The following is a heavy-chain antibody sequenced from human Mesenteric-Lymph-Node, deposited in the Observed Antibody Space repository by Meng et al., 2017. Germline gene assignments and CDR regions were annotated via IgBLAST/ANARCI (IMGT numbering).Heavy chain of an antibody. CDR3: ARAIDEDIVVVPAAIPVNWFDP. J-gene: IGHJ5*02. V-gene: IGHV1-46*01. CDR1: GYTFTSYY. Sequence: ASVKVSCKASGYTFTSYYMHWVRQAPGQGLEWMGIINPSGGSTSYAQKFQGRVTMTRDTSTSTVYMELSSLRSEDTAVYYCARAIDEDIVVVPAAIPVNWFDPWGQGTLVTVSS. D-gene: IGHD2-2*02. CDR2: INPSGGST.